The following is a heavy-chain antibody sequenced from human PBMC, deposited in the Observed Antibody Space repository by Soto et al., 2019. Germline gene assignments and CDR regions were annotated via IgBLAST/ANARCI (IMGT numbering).Heavy chain of an antibody. V-gene: IGHV3-21*04. CDR3: AKETPLGLNYYGMDV. CDR2: ISSSSSYI. CDR1: GFTFSSYS. D-gene: IGHD3-16*01. Sequence: GGSLRLSCAASGFTFSSYSMNWVRQAPGKGLEWVSSISSSSSYIYYADSVKGRFTISRDNSKNTLYLQMNSLRAEDTAVYYCAKETPLGLNYYGMDVWGQGTTVTVSS. J-gene: IGHJ6*02.